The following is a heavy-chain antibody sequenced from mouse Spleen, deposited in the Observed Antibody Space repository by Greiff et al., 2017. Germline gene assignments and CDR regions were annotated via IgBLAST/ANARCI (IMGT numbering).Heavy chain of an antibody. Sequence: VQLQQSGPELVKPGASVKISCKASGYTFTDYYMNWVKQSHGKSLEWIGDINPNNGGTSYNQKFKGKATLTVDKSSSTAYMELRSLTSEDSAVYYCAPLLFYAMDYWGQGTSVTVSS. CDR2: INPNNGGT. J-gene: IGHJ4*01. CDR1: GYTFTDYY. CDR3: APLLFYAMDY. D-gene: IGHD1-2*01. V-gene: IGHV1-26*01.